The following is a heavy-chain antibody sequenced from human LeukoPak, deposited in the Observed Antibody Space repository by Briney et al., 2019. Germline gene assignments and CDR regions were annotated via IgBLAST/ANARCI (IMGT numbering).Heavy chain of an antibody. CDR2: ISGSGGST. CDR1: GFTFSSYA. D-gene: IGHD6-19*01. V-gene: IGHV3-23*01. J-gene: IGHJ1*01. Sequence: GGSLRLSCAASGFTFSSYAMSWVRQAPGKGLEWVSAISGSGGSTYYADSVKGRFTISRDNSKNTLYLQMNSLRAEDTAVYYCAKTLQIPYSSGWPHIAEYFQHWGQGTLVTVSS. CDR3: AKTLQIPYSSGWPHIAEYFQH.